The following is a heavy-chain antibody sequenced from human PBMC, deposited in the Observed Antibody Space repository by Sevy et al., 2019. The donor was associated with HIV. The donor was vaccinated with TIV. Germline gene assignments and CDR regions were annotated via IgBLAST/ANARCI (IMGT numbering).Heavy chain of an antibody. D-gene: IGHD2-2*01. J-gene: IGHJ4*02. V-gene: IGHV5-51*01. CDR3: ARYPIVVVPAAEYYFDY. CDR2: IYLGDSVT. Sequence: GESLKISCKGSGYTFSNYWIGWVRQMPGKGLEWMGVIYLGDSVTRYSPSFQGQVTMSADKSTSTAYLQWSSLKTSDTAIYYCARYPIVVVPAAEYYFDYWGQGTLVTVSS. CDR1: GYTFSNYW.